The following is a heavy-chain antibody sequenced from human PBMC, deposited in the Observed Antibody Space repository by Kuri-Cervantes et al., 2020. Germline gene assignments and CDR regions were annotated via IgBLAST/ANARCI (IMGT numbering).Heavy chain of an antibody. V-gene: IGHV4-39*01. D-gene: IGHD3-22*01. CDR3: ANYYYDSSGYSTSF. J-gene: IGHJ3*01. CDR1: GGSISSSSYY. Sequence: ESLKISCTVSGGSISSSSYYWGWIRQPPGKGLEWIGSIYYSGSTYYNPSLKSRVTISVDTSKNQFSLKLSSVTAADTAVYYCANYYYDSSGYSTSFWGQGTMVTVSS. CDR2: IYYSGST.